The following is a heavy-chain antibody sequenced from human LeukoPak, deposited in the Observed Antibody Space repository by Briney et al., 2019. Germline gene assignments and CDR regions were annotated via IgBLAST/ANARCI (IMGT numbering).Heavy chain of an antibody. D-gene: IGHD3-3*01. Sequence: SVKVSCKASGGTFSSYAISWVRQTPGQGLEWMGGIIPIFGTANYAQKFQGRVTITTDESTSTSYMELSSLRSEDTAVYYCATTVLTIFGVPIMQYFDYWGQGTLVTVSS. CDR2: IIPIFGTA. CDR1: GGTFSSYA. J-gene: IGHJ4*02. V-gene: IGHV1-69*05. CDR3: ATTVLTIFGVPIMQYFDY.